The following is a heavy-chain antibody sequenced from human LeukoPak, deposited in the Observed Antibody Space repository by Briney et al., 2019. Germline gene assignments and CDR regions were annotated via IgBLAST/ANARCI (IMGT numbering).Heavy chain of an antibody. Sequence: PSETLSLTCTVSGGSISSYYWSWIRQPPGKGLEWIGYIYYSGSTNYNPSLKSRVTISVDTSKNQFSLKLSSVTAADTAVYYCARIRNCSGGSCYSDYFDYWGQGTLVTVSS. V-gene: IGHV4-59*01. D-gene: IGHD2-15*01. J-gene: IGHJ4*02. CDR3: ARIRNCSGGSCYSDYFDY. CDR1: GGSISSYY. CDR2: IYYSGST.